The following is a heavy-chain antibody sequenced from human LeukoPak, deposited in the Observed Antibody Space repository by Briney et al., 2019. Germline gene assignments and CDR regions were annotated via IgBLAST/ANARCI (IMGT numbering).Heavy chain of an antibody. J-gene: IGHJ4*02. CDR1: GYILTELS. Sequence: ASVKVSCKVSGYILTELSMHWVRQAPGKGLEWMGGFDPEDGETIYAQKFQGRVTMTEDTSTDTAYMELSSLRSEDTAVYYCATGYGSGGAAFDYWGQGTLVTVSS. CDR3: ATGYGSGGAAFDY. CDR2: FDPEDGET. D-gene: IGHD3-10*01. V-gene: IGHV1-24*01.